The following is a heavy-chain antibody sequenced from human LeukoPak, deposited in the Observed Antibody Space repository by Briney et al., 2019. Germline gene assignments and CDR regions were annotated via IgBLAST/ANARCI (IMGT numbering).Heavy chain of an antibody. D-gene: IGHD1-26*01. CDR1: GFTFSSYW. CDR3: ARRIVGPSSGGDY. CDR2: IKQDGSEK. V-gene: IGHV3-7*01. Sequence: GGSLRLSCAASGFTFSSYWMSWVRQAPGKGLELVANIKQDGSEKYYVDSVQGRFTISRDNAKNSLYLQMNSLRVEDTAVYYCARRIVGPSSGGDYWGQGTTVTVSS. J-gene: IGHJ4*02.